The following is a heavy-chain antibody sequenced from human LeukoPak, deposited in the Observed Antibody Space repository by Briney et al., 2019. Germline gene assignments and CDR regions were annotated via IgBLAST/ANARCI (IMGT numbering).Heavy chain of an antibody. CDR3: AREKWVPPYYYFGMDV. J-gene: IGHJ6*02. CDR1: GGTFSSYA. CDR2: IIPIFGTA. V-gene: IGHV1-69*13. D-gene: IGHD1-26*01. Sequence: SVKVSCKASGGTFSSYAISWVRQAPGQGLEWMGGIIPIFGTANYAQKFQGRVTITADESTSTAYMELSSLRSEDTAVYYCAREKWVPPYYYFGMDVWGLGTTVTVSS.